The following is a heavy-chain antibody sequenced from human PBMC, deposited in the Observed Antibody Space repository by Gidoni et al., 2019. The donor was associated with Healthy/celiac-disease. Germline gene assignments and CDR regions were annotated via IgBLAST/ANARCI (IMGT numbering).Heavy chain of an antibody. CDR3: AASGRNYDYYY. V-gene: IGHV1-58*02. CDR1: GFTFTSSA. Sequence: QMQLVQSGPEVKKPGTSVKVSCKASGFTFTSSAMQWGRQARGQRLEWIGWIVVGSGNTNYAQKFQERVTITRDMSTSTAYMELSSLRSEDTAVYYCAASGRNYDYYYWGQGTLVTVSS. CDR2: IVVGSGNT. J-gene: IGHJ4*02. D-gene: IGHD5-12*01.